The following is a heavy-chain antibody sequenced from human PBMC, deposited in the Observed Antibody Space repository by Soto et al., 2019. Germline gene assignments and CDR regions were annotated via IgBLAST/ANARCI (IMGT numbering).Heavy chain of an antibody. J-gene: IGHJ4*02. Sequence: LRLSCAASVFSFSSYAMSWVRQAPGKGLEWVSGISGSGGSTYYADSVKGRFTISRDNSKNTLYLQMNSPRAEDTAVYYCAKDSGSWHYYFDYWGQGTLVTVSS. CDR1: VFSFSSYA. V-gene: IGHV3-23*01. CDR2: ISGSGGST. CDR3: AKDSGSWHYYFDY. D-gene: IGHD6-13*01.